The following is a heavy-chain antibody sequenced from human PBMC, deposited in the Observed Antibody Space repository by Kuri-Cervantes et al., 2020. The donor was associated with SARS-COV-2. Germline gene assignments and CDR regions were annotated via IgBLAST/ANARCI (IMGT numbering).Heavy chain of an antibody. Sequence: ASVKVSCKASGYTFTGYYMHWVRQAPGQGLEWMGWINPNSGGTNYAQKFQGRVTMTRDTSISTAYMELSRLRSDDTAVYYCARSPIVVVPAVALTEYFQHWGQGTLVTVSS. CDR2: INPNSGGT. V-gene: IGHV1-2*02. CDR3: ARSPIVVVPAVALTEYFQH. J-gene: IGHJ1*01. D-gene: IGHD2-2*01. CDR1: GYTFTGYY.